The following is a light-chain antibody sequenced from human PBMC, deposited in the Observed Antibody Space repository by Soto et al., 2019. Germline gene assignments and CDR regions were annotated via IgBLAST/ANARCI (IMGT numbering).Light chain of an antibody. CDR2: ETS. CDR3: QQYGSSQWT. CDR1: QSVSSSS. J-gene: IGKJ1*01. Sequence: EIVLTQSPGTLSLSPGERATLSCRASQSVSSSSLDWYQQKRGQAPRLLIYETSSRATGIPGRFSGSGSGTDFTLTITRLEPEDFAVYYCQQYGSSQWTFGQGTKVEIK. V-gene: IGKV3-20*01.